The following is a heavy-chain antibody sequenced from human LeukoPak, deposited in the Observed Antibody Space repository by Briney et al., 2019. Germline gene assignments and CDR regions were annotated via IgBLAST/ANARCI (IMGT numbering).Heavy chain of an antibody. D-gene: IGHD5-18*01. CDR1: GGSFSGYY. CDR2: INHSGST. V-gene: IGHV4-34*01. CDR3: VRLPYSHGSFDC. Sequence: PSETLSLTCAVYGGSFSGYYWSWIRQPPGKGLEWIGEINHSGSTNYNPSLKSRVTISVDTSKNQFSLKLSSVTAADTAVYYCVRLPYSHGSFDCWGQGTLVTVSS. J-gene: IGHJ4*02.